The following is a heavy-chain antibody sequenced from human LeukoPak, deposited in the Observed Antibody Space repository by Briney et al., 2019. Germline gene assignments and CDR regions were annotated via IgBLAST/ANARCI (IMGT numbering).Heavy chain of an antibody. V-gene: IGHV3-74*01. J-gene: IGHJ1*01. Sequence: GGSLRLSRAASGSTFSRYWVHWVRQAPGKGLVWVSRINGDGSTTSYADSVKGGFTISRDNAKNTLYLQMNSLRAEDTAVYYCATGNYYDSRGYYTFGHWGQGTLVTVSS. CDR1: GSTFSRYW. D-gene: IGHD3-22*01. CDR2: INGDGSTT. CDR3: ATGNYYDSRGYYTFGH.